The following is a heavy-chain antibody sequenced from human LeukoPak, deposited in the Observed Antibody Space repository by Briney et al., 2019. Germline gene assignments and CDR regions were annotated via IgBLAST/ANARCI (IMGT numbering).Heavy chain of an antibody. J-gene: IGHJ2*01. CDR2: ISWNSGSI. D-gene: IGHD4-17*01. Sequence: QPGRSLRLSCAASGFTFDDYAMHWVRQAPEKGLEWVSGISWNSGSIGYADSVKGRFTISRANAKNSLYLQMNSLRAEDTALYYCAKDILATVTTDWYFDLWGRGTLVTVSS. V-gene: IGHV3-9*01. CDR3: AKDILATVTTDWYFDL. CDR1: GFTFDDYA.